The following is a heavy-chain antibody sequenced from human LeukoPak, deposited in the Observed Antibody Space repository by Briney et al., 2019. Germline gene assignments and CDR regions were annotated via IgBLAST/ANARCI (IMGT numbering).Heavy chain of an antibody. CDR2: IIPIFGTA. CDR3: ARGYSSGYFDY. V-gene: IGHV1-69*13. D-gene: IGHD6-25*01. Sequence: SVKVSCKASGGTFSSYAINWVRQAPGQGLEWMGGIIPIFGTANYAQKFQGRVTITADESTSTAYTELSSLRSEDTAVYYCARGYSSGYFDYWGQGTLVTVSS. CDR1: GGTFSSYA. J-gene: IGHJ4*02.